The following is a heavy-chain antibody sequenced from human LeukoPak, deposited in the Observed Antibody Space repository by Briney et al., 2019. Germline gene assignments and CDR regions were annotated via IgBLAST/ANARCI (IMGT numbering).Heavy chain of an antibody. V-gene: IGHV1-69*05. D-gene: IGHD6-6*01. CDR3: ARSPSRYSSSSRTGYYYYYMDV. CDR2: IIPIFGTA. J-gene: IGHJ6*03. Sequence: ASVKVSCKASGGTFSSYAISWVRQAPGQGLEWMGGIIPIFGTANYAQKFQGRVTITTDESTSTAYMELSSLRSEDTAVYYCARSPSRYSSSSRTGYYYYYMDVWAKGPRSPSP. CDR1: GGTFSSYA.